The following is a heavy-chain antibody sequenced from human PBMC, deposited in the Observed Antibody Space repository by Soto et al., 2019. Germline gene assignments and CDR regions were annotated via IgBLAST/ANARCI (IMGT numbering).Heavy chain of an antibody. CDR2: IYYSGST. CDR1: GGSISSSSYY. V-gene: IGHV4-39*07. D-gene: IGHD6-13*01. CDR3: ARGASLLLSIAAAGTGWYYFDY. Sequence: SETLSLTCTVSGGSISSSSYYWGWIRQPPGKGLEWIGSIYYSGSTYYNPSRKSRVTISVDTSKNQFSLKLSSVTAADSAVYYCARGASLLLSIAAAGTGWYYFDYWGQGTLVTVSS. J-gene: IGHJ4*02.